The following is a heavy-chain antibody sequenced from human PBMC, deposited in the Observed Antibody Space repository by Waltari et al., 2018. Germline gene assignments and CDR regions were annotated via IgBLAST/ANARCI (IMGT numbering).Heavy chain of an antibody. J-gene: IGHJ4*02. CDR2: INRDGSTT. CDR1: GFTFRDSW. CDR3: VRGGSYGSMDY. D-gene: IGHD5-12*01. V-gene: IGHV3-74*01. Sequence: EVQLVESGGGALQPGGSLRLSCAASGFTFRDSWLYWVRQGPGKGRLWVSRINRDGSTTTYADSVKGRFTISRDNAKNTLDLQMNSVRVEDSAVYFCVRGGSYGSMDYWGQGTLVSVSS.